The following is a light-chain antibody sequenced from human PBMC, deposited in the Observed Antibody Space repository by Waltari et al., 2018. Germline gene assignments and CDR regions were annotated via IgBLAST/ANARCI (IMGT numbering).Light chain of an antibody. V-gene: IGLV1-44*01. Sequence: QSVLTQPPSASGTPGQRVTISCSGSSSNIGDNGVNWYQQLPGKAPKPLIYRNDQRPSGVPDRFSASKSGTSASLAISGLQSEDEADYYCAAWDDRMNGHWVFGGGTKVTVL. CDR2: RND. CDR3: AAWDDRMNGHWV. CDR1: SSNIGDNG. J-gene: IGLJ3*02.